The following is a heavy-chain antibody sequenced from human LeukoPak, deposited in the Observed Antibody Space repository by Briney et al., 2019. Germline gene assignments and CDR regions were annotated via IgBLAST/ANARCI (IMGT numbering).Heavy chain of an antibody. Sequence: AGSLRFSCAASGFTLDSNGMHWVRQAPGKGLEWVAVISYDGSNKYYADSVKGRFTISRDNSKNTLYLQMDSLRSEDTAVYYCARDYDSFYGYSNGYYFDYWGQGTLVPVSS. CDR1: GFTLDSNG. D-gene: IGHD3-9*01. CDR2: ISYDGSNK. CDR3: ARDYDSFYGYSNGYYFDY. V-gene: IGHV3-30*03. J-gene: IGHJ4*01.